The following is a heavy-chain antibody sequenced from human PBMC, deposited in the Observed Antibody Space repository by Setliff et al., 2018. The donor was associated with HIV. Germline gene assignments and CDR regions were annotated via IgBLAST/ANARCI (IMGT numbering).Heavy chain of an antibody. V-gene: IGHV4-39*07. Sequence: PETLSLTCTVSGGSISSSHDFWNWIRQPPGKGLEWIGAISYGGITYYNPSLTSRVTISVDTSKNQFSLKVTSVTAADTAAYYCARVPGRDYYDTSGDFDYWGLGTLVTVSS. CDR2: ISYGGIT. D-gene: IGHD3-22*01. CDR3: ARVPGRDYYDTSGDFDY. J-gene: IGHJ4*02. CDR1: GGSISSSHDF.